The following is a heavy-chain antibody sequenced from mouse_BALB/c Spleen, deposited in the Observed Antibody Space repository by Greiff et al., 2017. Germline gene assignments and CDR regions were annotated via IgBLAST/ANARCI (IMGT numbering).Heavy chain of an antibody. CDR3: ARDRGTGFAY. D-gene: IGHD3-3*01. CDR2: INSNGGST. Sequence: EVMLVESGGGLVQPGGSLKLSCAASGFTFSSYGMSWVRQTPDKRLELVATINSNGGSTYYPDSVKGRFTISRDNAKNTLYLQMSSLKSEDTAMYYCARDRGTGFAYWGQGTLVTVSA. J-gene: IGHJ3*01. V-gene: IGHV5-6-3*01. CDR1: GFTFSSYG.